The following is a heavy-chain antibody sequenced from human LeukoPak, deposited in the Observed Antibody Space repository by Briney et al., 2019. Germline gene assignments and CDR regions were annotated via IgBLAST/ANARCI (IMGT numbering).Heavy chain of an antibody. CDR2: IWFDGSYT. CDR3: AKQFSSGWNNY. CDR1: AFTLSRPG. J-gene: IGHJ4*02. D-gene: IGHD6-19*01. Sequence: GGCLRLSRPVSAFTLSRPGTHCVSQAPGNGMEWLAFIWFDGSYTSYSESVKGRLSISRANTKNTLYMQMNSQRAEDTAVSYRAKQFSSGWNNYWGQGTLVTVSA. V-gene: IGHV3-30*02.